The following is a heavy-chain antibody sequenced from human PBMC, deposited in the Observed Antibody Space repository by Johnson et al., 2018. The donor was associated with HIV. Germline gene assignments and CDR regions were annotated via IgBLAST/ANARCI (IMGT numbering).Heavy chain of an antibody. V-gene: IGHV3-30*19. J-gene: IGHJ3*02. D-gene: IGHD5-24*01. CDR1: GFTFSSYG. CDR3: ARACRDGYTCDAFDI. CDR2: ISYDGSNK. Sequence: QVQLVESGGGVVQPGGSLRLSCAASGFTFSSYGMHWVRQAPGKGLEWVAVISYDGSNKYYADSVKGRFTISRDNSQNTVYLQMNSLRAEDTAVYYCARACRDGYTCDAFDIWGQGTMVTVSS.